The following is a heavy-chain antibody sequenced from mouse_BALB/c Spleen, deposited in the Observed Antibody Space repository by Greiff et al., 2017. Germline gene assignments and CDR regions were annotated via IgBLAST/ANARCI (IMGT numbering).Heavy chain of an antibody. CDR3: ARERYRWYFDV. Sequence: VQGVESGPGLVAPSQSLSITCTVSGFSLTGYGVNWVRQPPGKGLEWLGMIWGDGSTDYNSALKSRLSISKDNSKSQVFLKMNSLQTDDTARYYCARERYRWYFDVWGAGTTVTVSS. D-gene: IGHD1-1*01. J-gene: IGHJ1*01. CDR1: GFSLTGYG. V-gene: IGHV2-6-7*01. CDR2: IWGDGST.